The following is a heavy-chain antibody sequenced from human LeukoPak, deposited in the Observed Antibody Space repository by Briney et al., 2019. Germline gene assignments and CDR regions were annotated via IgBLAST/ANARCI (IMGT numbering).Heavy chain of an antibody. CDR3: ARAPSIIAARPKDY. CDR2: ISAYNGNT. D-gene: IGHD6-6*01. J-gene: IGHJ4*02. Sequence: ASVKVSCKASGYTFTSYGISWVRQAPGQGLEWMGWISAYNGNTNYAQKLQGRVTMTTDTSTSTAYMELRSLRSEDTAVYYCARAPSIIAARPKDYWGQGTLVTVSS. V-gene: IGHV1-18*01. CDR1: GYTFTSYG.